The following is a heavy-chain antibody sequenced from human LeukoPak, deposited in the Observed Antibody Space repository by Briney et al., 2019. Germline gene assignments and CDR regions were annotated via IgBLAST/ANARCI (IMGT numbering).Heavy chain of an antibody. J-gene: IGHJ3*02. Sequence: GESLKISCKGSGYSFTSYWIGWVRQMPGKGLEWMGIIYPGDSDTRYSPSFQGQVTISADKSISTAYLQWSSLKASDTAMYYCARTHLGYCSSTSCPWAFDIWGQGTMVTVSS. V-gene: IGHV5-51*01. CDR2: IYPGDSDT. D-gene: IGHD2-2*01. CDR3: ARTHLGYCSSTSCPWAFDI. CDR1: GYSFTSYW.